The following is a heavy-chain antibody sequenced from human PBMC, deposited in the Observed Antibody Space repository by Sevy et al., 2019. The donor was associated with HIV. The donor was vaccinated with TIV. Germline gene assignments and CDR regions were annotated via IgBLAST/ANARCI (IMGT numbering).Heavy chain of an antibody. V-gene: IGHV1-18*01. J-gene: IGHJ4*02. Sequence: ASVKVSCQASGFPLSTSSVAWVRQAPGQGLQCLGWVAVYNGDTPYAQSFQGRLTVTTDTSANTAYMELRSLTSDDTAIYYCARGRTPNYYFDYWAQGSLVTVSS. CDR3: ARGRTPNYYFDY. CDR1: GFPLSTSS. D-gene: IGHD7-27*01. CDR2: VAVYNGDT.